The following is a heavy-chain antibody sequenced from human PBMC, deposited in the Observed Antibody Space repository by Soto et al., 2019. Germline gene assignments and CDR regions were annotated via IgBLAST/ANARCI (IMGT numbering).Heavy chain of an antibody. CDR1: GYTFKTYG. D-gene: IGHD3-16*01. Sequence: QVQLVQSGGEVKKPGASVKVSCKASGYTFKTYGISWVRQAPGQGLEWMGWISTYNGNTNYAQKLQDRITMTIDTSTTTAYMELRSLRSDDTAVYYCARRLGSYYCGVDVWGQGTTVTVSS. J-gene: IGHJ6*02. CDR2: ISTYNGNT. CDR3: ARRLGSYYCGVDV. V-gene: IGHV1-18*01.